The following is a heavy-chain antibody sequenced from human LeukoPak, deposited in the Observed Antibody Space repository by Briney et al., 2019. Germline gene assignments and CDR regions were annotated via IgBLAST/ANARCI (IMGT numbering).Heavy chain of an antibody. CDR1: GGSTSSYY. CDR2: IYYSGST. V-gene: IGHV4-59*08. D-gene: IGHD3-10*01. J-gene: IGHJ4*02. CDR3: ARLTPPSGYFDY. Sequence: SETLSLTCTVSGGSTSSYYWSWIRQPPGKGLEWIGYIYYSGSTNYNPSLKSRVTISVDTSKNQFSLKLSSVTAADTAVYYCARLTPPSGYFDYWGQGTLVTVSS.